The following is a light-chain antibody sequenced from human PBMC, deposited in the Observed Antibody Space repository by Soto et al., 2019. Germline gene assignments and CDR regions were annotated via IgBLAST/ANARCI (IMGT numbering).Light chain of an antibody. CDR3: SSYAGTNNWV. J-gene: IGLJ3*02. V-gene: IGLV2-8*01. CDR1: SSDVGGYNY. Sequence: SALTQPPSASGSPGQSVTLSCTGTSSDVGGYNYVSWYQQHPGKAPKLMIYDVSKRPSGVPDRFSGSKSGNTASLTVSGLQAEDEADYYCSSYAGTNNWVFGGGTKLTVL. CDR2: DVS.